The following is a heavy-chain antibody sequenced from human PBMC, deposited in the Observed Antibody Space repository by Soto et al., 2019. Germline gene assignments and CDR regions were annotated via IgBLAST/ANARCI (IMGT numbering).Heavy chain of an antibody. V-gene: IGHV3-48*03. CDR3: VRVGRLGGY. J-gene: IGHJ4*02. Sequence: GGSLRLSCVASGFSFSDYEMNWVRQAPGEGLEWISYISRSDNTVHYADSVKGRFTISRDYARNSLYLQMNSLRVEDTAVYYCVRVGRLGGYWGQGAPVTVSS. CDR2: ISRSDNTV. CDR1: GFSFSDYE. D-gene: IGHD3-16*01.